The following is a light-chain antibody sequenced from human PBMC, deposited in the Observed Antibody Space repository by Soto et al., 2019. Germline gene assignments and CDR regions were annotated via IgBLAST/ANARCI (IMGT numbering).Light chain of an antibody. CDR2: DVS. V-gene: IGLV2-14*01. CDR3: SSYTSSSIFYV. J-gene: IGLJ1*01. Sequence: QSALTQPASVSGSPGQSITISCTGTSSDVGGYNYVSWYQQHPGKAPKLMIYDVSNRPSGVSPRFSGSKSGNTASLTISGLQDEDEADYYCSSYTSSSIFYVFGTGTKLTVL. CDR1: SSDVGGYNY.